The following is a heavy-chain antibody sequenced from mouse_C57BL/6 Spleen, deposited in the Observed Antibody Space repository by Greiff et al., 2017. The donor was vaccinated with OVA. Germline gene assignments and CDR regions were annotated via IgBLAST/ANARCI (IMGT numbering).Heavy chain of an antibody. Sequence: QVQLQQSGPGLVQPSQSLSITCTVSGFSLTSYGVHWVRQSPGKGLEWLGVIWSGGSTDYNAAFISRLSISKDNSKSQVFFKMNSLQADDTAIYYCARNKVATAVDWYFDVWGTGTTVTVSS. CDR2: IWSGGST. V-gene: IGHV2-2*01. CDR1: GFSLTSYG. CDR3: ARNKVATAVDWYFDV. J-gene: IGHJ1*03. D-gene: IGHD1-1*02.